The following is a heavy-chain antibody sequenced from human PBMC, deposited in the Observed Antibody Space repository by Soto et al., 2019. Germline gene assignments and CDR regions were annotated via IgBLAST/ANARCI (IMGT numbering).Heavy chain of an antibody. CDR3: AHSLRILRFLEWDNWFDP. J-gene: IGHJ5*02. D-gene: IGHD3-3*01. V-gene: IGHV2-5*02. Sequence: QITLKESGPTLVKPTQTLTLTCTFSGFSLSTSGVGVGWIRQPPGKALEWLALIYWDDDKRYSPSLKSRLTITKDTSKNPVVLTMTNMDPVDTATYYCAHSLRILRFLEWDNWFDPWGQGTLVTVSS. CDR2: IYWDDDK. CDR1: GFSLSTSGVG.